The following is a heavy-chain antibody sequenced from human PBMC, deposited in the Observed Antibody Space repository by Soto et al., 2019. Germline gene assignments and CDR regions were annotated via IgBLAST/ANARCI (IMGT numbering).Heavy chain of an antibody. D-gene: IGHD3-22*01. J-gene: IGHJ4*02. Sequence: SETLSLTCTVSGGSVSSGSYYWSWIRQPPGKGLEWIGYIYYSGSTNYNPSLKSRVTISVDTSKNQFSLKLSSVTAADTAVYYCASNYYDSSGYYNYRRQGTLVTVSS. CDR3: ASNYYDSSGYYNY. V-gene: IGHV4-61*01. CDR1: GGSVSSGSYY. CDR2: IYYSGST.